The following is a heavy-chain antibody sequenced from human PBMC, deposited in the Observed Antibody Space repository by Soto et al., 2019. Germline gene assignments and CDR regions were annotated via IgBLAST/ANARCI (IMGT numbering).Heavy chain of an antibody. CDR1: GYTFTGYY. CDR3: ARSVAMVRGVIIYYYYGMDV. CDR2: INPNSGGT. D-gene: IGHD3-10*01. J-gene: IGHJ6*02. Sequence: QVQLVQSGAEVKKPGASVKVSCKASGYTFTGYYMHWVRQAPGQGLEWMGWINPNSGGTNYAQKFQGRVTMTRDTSISTAYMELSRLISDDTAVYYCARSVAMVRGVIIYYYYGMDVWGQGTTVTVSS. V-gene: IGHV1-2*02.